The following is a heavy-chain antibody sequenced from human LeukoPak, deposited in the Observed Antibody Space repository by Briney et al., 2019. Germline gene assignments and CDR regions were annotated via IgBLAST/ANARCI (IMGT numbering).Heavy chain of an antibody. CDR2: ISSNGRST. CDR3: ARRDYLTCGCLDC. V-gene: IGHV3-64*01. D-gene: IGHD2/OR15-2a*01. Sequence: GGSLRLSCAASGFTFSTYGMYWVRQAPVKGLEYVSSISSNGRSTYYANSVKGRFTISRDNSKNTLYLQMGSLRAEDMAVYYCARRDYLTCGCLDCWGQGTLVTVSS. CDR1: GFTFSTYG. J-gene: IGHJ4*02.